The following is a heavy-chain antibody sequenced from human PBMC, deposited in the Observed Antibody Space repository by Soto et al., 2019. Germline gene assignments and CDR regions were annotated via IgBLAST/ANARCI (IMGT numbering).Heavy chain of an antibody. CDR2: IVVGSGNT. Sequence: QMQLVQSGPEVKKPGTSVKVSCKASGFTFSSSAVQWVRQARGQRLEWIGWIVVGSGNTNYAQKFQERVTITRDMSXXXAXXELSSLRSEDTAVYYCAVRSGYSSSWYPYYYGMDVWGQGTTVTVSS. CDR3: AVRSGYSSSWYPYYYGMDV. J-gene: IGHJ6*02. V-gene: IGHV1-58*01. CDR1: GFTFSSSA. D-gene: IGHD6-13*01.